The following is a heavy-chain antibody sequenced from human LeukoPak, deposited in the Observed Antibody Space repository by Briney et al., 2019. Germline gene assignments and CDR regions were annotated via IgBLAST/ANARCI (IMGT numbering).Heavy chain of an antibody. CDR3: ARSTYYYDSSGYYPEYYFDY. J-gene: IGHJ4*02. CDR2: IYYSGST. V-gene: IGHV4-59*01. Sequence: PSETLSLTCTVSGGSISSYYWSWIRQPPGKGLEWIGYIYYSGSTNYNPSLKSRVTISVDTSKNQFSPKLSSVTAADTAVYYCARSTYYYDSSGYYPEYYFDYWGQGTLVTVSS. D-gene: IGHD3-22*01. CDR1: GGSISSYY.